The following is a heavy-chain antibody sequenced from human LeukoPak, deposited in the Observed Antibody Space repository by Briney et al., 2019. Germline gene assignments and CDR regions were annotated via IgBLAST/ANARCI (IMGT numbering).Heavy chain of an antibody. V-gene: IGHV3-66*01. D-gene: IGHD6-13*01. CDR2: LYGGGST. Sequence: GGSLRLSCPAPGFTVSSTNMSRIRQAPGKGLEWVSVLYGGGSTYYADSVEGRFTISRDNSNNTLFLQMNSLTVEDTAVYFCASAGTHSYFDSWGPGTLVTVSS. J-gene: IGHJ4*02. CDR1: GFTVSSTN. CDR3: ASAGTHSYFDS.